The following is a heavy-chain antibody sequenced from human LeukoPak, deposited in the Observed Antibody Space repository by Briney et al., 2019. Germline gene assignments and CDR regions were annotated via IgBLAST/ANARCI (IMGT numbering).Heavy chain of an antibody. CDR3: AKGPCSGGSCYLDY. D-gene: IGHD2-15*01. CDR2: ISSQGGST. J-gene: IGHJ4*02. V-gene: IGHV3-64D*09. CDR1: GFTFSTYA. Sequence: PGGSLRLSCAASGFTFSTYAMHWVRKAPGKGLGYVSGISSQGGSTHYAASVKGRFTISRDNSKNTVFLQMTSLRTDDTAIFYCAKGPCSGGSCYLDYWGQGTLVTVSS.